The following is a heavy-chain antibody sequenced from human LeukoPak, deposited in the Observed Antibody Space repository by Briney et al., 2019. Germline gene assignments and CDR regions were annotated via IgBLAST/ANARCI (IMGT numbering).Heavy chain of an antibody. V-gene: IGHV3-23*01. CDR3: AKDGRGYSGSFDY. D-gene: IGHD5-12*01. J-gene: IGHJ4*02. Sequence: GGSLRLSCAASGFTFSSYAMSWVRQAPGKRLEWVSAISGSGGSTYYADSVKGRFTISRDNSKNTLYLQMNSLRAEDTAVYYCAKDGRGYSGSFDYWGQGTLVTVSS. CDR1: GFTFSSYA. CDR2: ISGSGGST.